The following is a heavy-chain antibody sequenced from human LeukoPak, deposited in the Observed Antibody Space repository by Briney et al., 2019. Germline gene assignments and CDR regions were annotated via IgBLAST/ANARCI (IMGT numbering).Heavy chain of an antibody. CDR3: ARVLDYDSSGYVNYFDY. J-gene: IGHJ4*02. CDR1: GGTFSSYA. D-gene: IGHD3-22*01. CDR2: IIPIFGTA. Sequence: GASVKVSCKASGGTFSSYAISWVRQAPGQGLEWMGGIIPIFGTANYAQKFQGRVTITADESTSTAYMELSSLRSEDTAVYYCARVLDYDSSGYVNYFDYWGQGTLVTVSS. V-gene: IGHV1-69*13.